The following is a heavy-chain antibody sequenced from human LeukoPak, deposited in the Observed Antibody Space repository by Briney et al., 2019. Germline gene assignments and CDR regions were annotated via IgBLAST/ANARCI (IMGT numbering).Heavy chain of an antibody. CDR3: AITIFGLVIRDYYHYYGMDV. V-gene: IGHV1-2*02. CDR2: INPNSGGT. J-gene: IGHJ6*02. CDR1: GYTFTGYY. D-gene: IGHD3-3*01. Sequence: GASVKVPCKASGYTFTGYYMHWVRQAPGQGLEWMGWINPNSGGTNYAQKFQGRVTMTRDTSISTAYMELSRLRSDDTAVYYCAITIFGLVIRDYYHYYGMDVWGQGTTVTVSS.